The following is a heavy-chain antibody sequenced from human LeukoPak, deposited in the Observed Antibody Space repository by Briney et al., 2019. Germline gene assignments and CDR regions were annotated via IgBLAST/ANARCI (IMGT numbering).Heavy chain of an antibody. J-gene: IGHJ6*03. CDR3: AKDPGLDWNYNYYYYMDV. D-gene: IGHD1-1*01. V-gene: IGHV3-30*02. Sequence: PGGSLRLSCGASGFTFSSYGMHWVRQAPGKGLEWVAFIRYDGSNKYYADSVKGRFTISRDNSKNTLYLQMNSLRAEDTAVYYCAKDPGLDWNYNYYYYMDVWGKGTTVTVSS. CDR1: GFTFSSYG. CDR2: IRYDGSNK.